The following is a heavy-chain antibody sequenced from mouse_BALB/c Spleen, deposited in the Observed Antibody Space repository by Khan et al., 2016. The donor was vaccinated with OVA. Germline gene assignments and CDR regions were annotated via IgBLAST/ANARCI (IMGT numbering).Heavy chain of an antibody. CDR2: INPYNGDT. V-gene: IGHV1-20*02. Sequence: VQLQQSGPELVKPGASVKISCKASGYSFTGYFMNWVMQSHGQSLEWIGRINPYNGDTFYTQKFKGKATLTVDKSSSTAHMELRRLASEDAAVYYCARDGLLGFDYWGQGTTLTVSS. J-gene: IGHJ2*01. CDR1: GYSFTGYF. D-gene: IGHD1-1*01. CDR3: ARDGLLGFDY.